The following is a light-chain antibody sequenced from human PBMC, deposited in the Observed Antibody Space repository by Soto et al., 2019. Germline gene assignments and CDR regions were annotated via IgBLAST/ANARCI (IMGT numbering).Light chain of an antibody. Sequence: QSVLTQPASVSGSPGQSITISCTGTSSDVGGSNYVSWYQQHPGKAPKLTIYDVSNRPSGVSNRFSGSKSGNTASLTISGLQAEDEADYYCGSYTSSSTLYVFGTGTKVTVL. CDR1: SSDVGGSNY. V-gene: IGLV2-14*01. J-gene: IGLJ1*01. CDR3: GSYTSSSTLYV. CDR2: DVS.